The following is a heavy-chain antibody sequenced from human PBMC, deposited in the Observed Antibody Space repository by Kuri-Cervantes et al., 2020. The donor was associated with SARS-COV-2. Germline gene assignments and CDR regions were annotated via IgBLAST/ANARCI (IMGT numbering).Heavy chain of an antibody. J-gene: IGHJ3*02. CDR2: INSDGSST. CDR3: ARDPDSSGWYAGDASDI. Sequence: GESLKISCAASGFTFSSYWMHWVRQAPGKGLVWVSRINSDGSSTSYADSVKGRFTISRDDAKNTLYLQMNSLRAEDTAVYYCARDPDSSGWYAGDASDIWGQGTMVTVSS. D-gene: IGHD6-19*01. CDR1: GFTFSSYW. V-gene: IGHV3-74*01.